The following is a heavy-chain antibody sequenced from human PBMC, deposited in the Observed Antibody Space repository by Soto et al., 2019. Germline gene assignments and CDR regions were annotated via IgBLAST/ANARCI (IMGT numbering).Heavy chain of an antibody. D-gene: IGHD3-22*01. CDR1: GGSISRYY. CDR2: IYYSGST. V-gene: IGHV4-59*01. Sequence: SETLSLTCTVSGGSISRYYWSWIRQHPGKGLEWIGYIYYSGSTNYNPSLKSRVTISVDTSKNQFSLKLSSVTAADTAVYYCARAILDYYDSSGYPPYYYYYGMDVWGQGTTVTVSS. CDR3: ARAILDYYDSSGYPPYYYYYGMDV. J-gene: IGHJ6*02.